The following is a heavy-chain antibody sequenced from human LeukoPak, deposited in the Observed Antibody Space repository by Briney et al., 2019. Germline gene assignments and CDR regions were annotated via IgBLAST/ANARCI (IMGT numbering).Heavy chain of an antibody. Sequence: ASVKVSCKASGYTFTSYAMHWVRQAPGQRLEWMGWINAGNGNTKYSQEFQGRVTITRDTSASTVYMELSSLRSEDTAVYYCARSYSYGSRPFFDYWGQGTLVTVSS. D-gene: IGHD5-18*01. CDR2: INAGNGNT. V-gene: IGHV1-3*03. CDR3: ARSYSYGSRPFFDY. CDR1: GYTFTSYA. J-gene: IGHJ4*02.